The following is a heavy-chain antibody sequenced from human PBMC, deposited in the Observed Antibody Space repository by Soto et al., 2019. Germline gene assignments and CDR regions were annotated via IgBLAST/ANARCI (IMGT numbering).Heavy chain of an antibody. CDR3: ARDPSDSSGNYDY. CDR2: INPDSGVT. J-gene: IGHJ4*02. D-gene: IGHD3-22*01. Sequence: ASVKVSCKTSGYTFSLYFIHWVRQAPGEGLEWVGWINPDSGVTQYAQKYQGRVTMTSDTSIRTAYMDLTGLTSDDTAVYFCARDPSDSSGNYDYWAQGTLVTVSS. CDR1: GYTFSLYF. V-gene: IGHV1-2*02.